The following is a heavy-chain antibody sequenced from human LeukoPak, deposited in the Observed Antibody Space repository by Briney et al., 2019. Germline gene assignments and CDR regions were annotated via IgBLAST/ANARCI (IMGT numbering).Heavy chain of an antibody. CDR2: IYYSGST. V-gene: IGHV4-31*03. D-gene: IGHD2-2*01. J-gene: IGHJ4*02. Sequence: SETLSLTCTVSGGSISSGGYYWSWIRQHPGKGLEWIGYIYYSGSTYYNPSLKSRVTISVNTSKNQFSLKLSSVTAADTAVYYCARNRYQLLYLDYWGQGTLVTVSS. CDR3: ARNRYQLLYLDY. CDR1: GGSISSGGYY.